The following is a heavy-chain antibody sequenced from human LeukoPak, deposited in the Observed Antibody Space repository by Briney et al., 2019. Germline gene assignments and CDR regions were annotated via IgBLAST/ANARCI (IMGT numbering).Heavy chain of an antibody. CDR1: GGSISSYY. V-gene: IGHV4-59*01. J-gene: IGHJ6*02. Sequence: SETLSLTCTVSGGSISSYYWSWIRQPPGKGLEWIGYIYYSGSTNSNPSLESRVTLLLDTSKNQFSLKLSSVTAADTAVYYCARAPDYYYNYGMDVWGQGTTVTVSS. CDR2: IYYSGST. CDR3: ARAPDYYYNYGMDV.